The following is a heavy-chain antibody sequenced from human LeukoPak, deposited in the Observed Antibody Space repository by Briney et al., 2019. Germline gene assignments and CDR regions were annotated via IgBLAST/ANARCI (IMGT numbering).Heavy chain of an antibody. Sequence: PSETLSLTCAVYGGSFSGYYWSWIRQPPGKGLEWIGEINHSGSTNYNPSLKSRVTISVDTSKNQFALKLSSVTAAGTAVYYCARVKYDYVWGSYRYGHYYFDYWGQGTLVTVSS. V-gene: IGHV4-34*01. CDR3: ARVKYDYVWGSYRYGHYYFDY. CDR2: INHSGST. J-gene: IGHJ4*02. CDR1: GGSFSGYY. D-gene: IGHD3-16*02.